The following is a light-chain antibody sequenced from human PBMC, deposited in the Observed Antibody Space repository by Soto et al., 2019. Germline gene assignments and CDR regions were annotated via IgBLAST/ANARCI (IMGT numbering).Light chain of an antibody. CDR3: SSYTTSSTRV. CDR2: EVR. J-gene: IGLJ1*01. CDR1: SSEIGAYDF. V-gene: IGLV2-14*03. Sequence: QSVLTQPASVSGSPGQSITISCTGTSSEIGAYDFVSWYQQHPDKAPKLMIYEVRNRPSGVSNRFSGSKSVNTATLTIYGLQAEDEADYYCSSYTTSSTRVFGTGTKVTVL.